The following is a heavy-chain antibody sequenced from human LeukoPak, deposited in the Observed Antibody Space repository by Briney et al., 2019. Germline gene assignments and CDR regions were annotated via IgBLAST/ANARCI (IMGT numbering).Heavy chain of an antibody. D-gene: IGHD3-22*01. Sequence: SETLSLTCAVYGGSFSGYYWSWIRQPPGKGLEWNGEINHSGSTNYNPSLKSRVTISVGTSKNQFSLKLSSVTAADTAVYYCARVTMIAENDAFDIWGQGTMVTVSS. CDR2: INHSGST. CDR1: GGSFSGYY. CDR3: ARVTMIAENDAFDI. J-gene: IGHJ3*02. V-gene: IGHV4-34*01.